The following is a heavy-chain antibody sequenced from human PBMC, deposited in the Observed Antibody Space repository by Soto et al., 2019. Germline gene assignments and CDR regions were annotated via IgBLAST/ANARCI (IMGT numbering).Heavy chain of an antibody. J-gene: IGHJ3*02. Sequence: PGGSLRLSCTASGFTFGDYAMSWFRQAPGKGLEWVGFIRSKAYGGTTEYAASVKGRFTISRDDSKSIAYLQMNSLKTEDTAVYYCTRVRVLRFLEWLLYRPNAFDIWGQGTMVTVSS. V-gene: IGHV3-49*03. D-gene: IGHD3-3*01. CDR2: IRSKAYGGTT. CDR3: TRVRVLRFLEWLLYRPNAFDI. CDR1: GFTFGDYA.